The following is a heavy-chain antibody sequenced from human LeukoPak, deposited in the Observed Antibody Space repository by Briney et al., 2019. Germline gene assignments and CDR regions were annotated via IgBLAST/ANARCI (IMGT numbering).Heavy chain of an antibody. CDR2: ISSSSSYK. Sequence: PGGSLRLSCAASGFTFSSYSMNWVRQAPGKGLEWVSYISSSSSYKYYADSVKGRFTISRDNAKNSLYLQMNSLRAEDTAVYYCARDIPSSWTVVVVAATPYNWFDPWGQGTLVTVSS. J-gene: IGHJ5*02. V-gene: IGHV3-21*01. CDR1: GFTFSSYS. D-gene: IGHD2-15*01. CDR3: ARDIPSSWTVVVVAATPYNWFDP.